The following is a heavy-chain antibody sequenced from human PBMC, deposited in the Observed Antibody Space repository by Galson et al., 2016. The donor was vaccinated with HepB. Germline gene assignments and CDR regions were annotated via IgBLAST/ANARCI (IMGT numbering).Heavy chain of an antibody. V-gene: IGHV3-48*02. CDR2: LSSRFGTI. J-gene: IGHJ4*02. Sequence: SLRLSCAASGFTFSTYSMNWVRQRPGKALEWLSHLSSRFGTIFYADSVKGRFTSSRDNGKNSVFLQLNGLRDDDTALYYCARGLEQPVGHFDVGGQRTLVTVSS. CDR1: GFTFSTYS. D-gene: IGHD1/OR15-1a*01. CDR3: ARGLEQPVGHFDV.